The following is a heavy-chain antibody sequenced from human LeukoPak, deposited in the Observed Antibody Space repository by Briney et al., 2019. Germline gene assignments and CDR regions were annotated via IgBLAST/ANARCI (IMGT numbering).Heavy chain of an antibody. D-gene: IGHD3-22*01. Sequence: GGSLRLSCAASGFTFSSYWMSWVRQAPGKGLEWVSVIYSGGSTYYADSVKGRFTISRDNSKNTLYLQMNSLRAEDTAVYYCARDRDYYTNTYYFDYWGQGTLVTVSS. CDR3: ARDRDYYTNTYYFDY. CDR2: IYSGGST. V-gene: IGHV3-66*02. CDR1: GFTFSSYW. J-gene: IGHJ4*02.